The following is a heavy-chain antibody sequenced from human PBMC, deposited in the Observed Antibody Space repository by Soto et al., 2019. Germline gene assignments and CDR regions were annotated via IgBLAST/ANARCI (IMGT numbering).Heavy chain of an antibody. J-gene: IGHJ4*02. CDR3: ARGEIVATRY. Sequence: QVQLVQSGAEVKKPGASVKVSCKASGYTFTSHDINWVRQATGQGLEWMGWMNPNSGNTGYAQKFQGRVIMTRNXSTSTAYXEXSXLRXXXXAVYFCARGEIVATRYWGQGTLVTVSS. D-gene: IGHD5-12*01. CDR2: MNPNSGNT. CDR1: GYTFTSHD. V-gene: IGHV1-8*01.